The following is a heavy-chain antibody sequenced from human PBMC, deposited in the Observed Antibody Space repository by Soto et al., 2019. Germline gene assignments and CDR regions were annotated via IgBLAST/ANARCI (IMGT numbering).Heavy chain of an antibody. CDR1: GYTFTSYA. D-gene: IGHD2-8*01. CDR2: INAGNGNT. J-gene: IGHJ6*03. Sequence: ASVKVSCKASGYTFTSYAMHWVRQAPGQRLEWMGWINAGNGNTKYSQKFQGRVTITRDTSASTAYMELSSLRSEDTAVYYCARDCGDIVLMVYYVDVWGKGTTVTVSS. V-gene: IGHV1-3*01. CDR3: ARDCGDIVLMVYYVDV.